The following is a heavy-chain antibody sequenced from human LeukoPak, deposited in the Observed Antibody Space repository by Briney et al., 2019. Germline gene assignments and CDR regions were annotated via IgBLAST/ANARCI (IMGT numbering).Heavy chain of an antibody. Sequence: GGFLRLSCAASGFTFSSYVMNWVRQAPGKGLEWVSSISSGSTYIYYADSVKGRFTISRDNAKNSLYLQMNSLRAEDTAVYYCARLGYCSGGSCSSFDYWGQGTLVTVSS. CDR1: GFTFSSYV. V-gene: IGHV3-21*01. CDR3: ARLGYCSGGSCSSFDY. CDR2: ISSGSTYI. J-gene: IGHJ4*02. D-gene: IGHD2-15*01.